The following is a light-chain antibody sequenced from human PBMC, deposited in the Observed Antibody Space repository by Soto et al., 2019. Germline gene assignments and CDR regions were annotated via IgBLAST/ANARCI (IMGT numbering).Light chain of an antibody. V-gene: IGKV3-11*01. J-gene: IGKJ5*01. CDR1: QSVSTS. Sequence: ETVLTQSPVTLSLSPGERATLSCRASQSVSTSLAWYQQKPGQSPRLLIYDASERPPGVPARFSGSGSGTDFTLTISSLEPEDFAVYYCQQRNNWRRGTFGQGTRLDIK. CDR3: QQRNNWRRGT. CDR2: DAS.